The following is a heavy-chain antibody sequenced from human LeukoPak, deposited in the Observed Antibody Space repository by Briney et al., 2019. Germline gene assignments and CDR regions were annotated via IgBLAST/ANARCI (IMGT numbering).Heavy chain of an antibody. CDR3: ARGGGLDV. Sequence: GGSLRLSCAASGFTFSSYWMNWARQAPGKGLEWVASINHNGNVNYYVDSVKGRFTISRDNAKNSLHLQMSNLRAEDTAVYFCARGGGLDVWGKGAMVTVSS. V-gene: IGHV3-7*03. D-gene: IGHD3-16*01. CDR2: INHNGNVN. J-gene: IGHJ6*04. CDR1: GFTFSSYW.